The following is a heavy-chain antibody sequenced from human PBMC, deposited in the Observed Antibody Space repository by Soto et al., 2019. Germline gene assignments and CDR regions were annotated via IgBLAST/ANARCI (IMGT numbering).Heavy chain of an antibody. CDR2: ISYSGST. Sequence: QLQLQESGPGLVKPSETLSLICIVSGGSISSSSHYWGWIRQPPGKGLEYIGSISYSGSTYYNPSLKSRVTISGDKSKNQFSLKLSSVTDADTAVYYCARHVVGTTYNYWGQGTLVTVSS. D-gene: IGHD1-1*01. CDR1: GGSISSSSHY. V-gene: IGHV4-39*01. CDR3: ARHVVGTTYNY. J-gene: IGHJ4*02.